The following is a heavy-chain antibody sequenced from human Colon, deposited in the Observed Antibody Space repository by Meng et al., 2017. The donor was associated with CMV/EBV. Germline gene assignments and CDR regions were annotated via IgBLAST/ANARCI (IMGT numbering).Heavy chain of an antibody. CDR2: IYWDDDN. Sequence: QIPLKESGPTLVKPPQTLTLTCTFSGFSLRTPEVGVHWIRQPPGKALEWLALIYWDDDNQFRPSLKNRITITKDTSKNQVVLTMTNMDPVDTATYYCAHGRGWLTDYWGQGTLVTVSS. CDR3: AHGRGWLTDY. J-gene: IGHJ4*02. D-gene: IGHD6-19*01. CDR1: GFSLRTPEVG. V-gene: IGHV2-5*02.